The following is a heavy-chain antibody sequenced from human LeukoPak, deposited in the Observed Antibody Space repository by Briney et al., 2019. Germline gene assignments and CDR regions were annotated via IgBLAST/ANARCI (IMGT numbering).Heavy chain of an antibody. V-gene: IGHV4-59*08. CDR2: IYHSGST. J-gene: IGHJ4*02. CDR3: ARTMTLLRDSSFDY. D-gene: IGHD3-22*01. Sequence: TSETLSLTCTVSGGSISGYYWGWIRQPPGKGLEWIGNIYHSGSTNYNPSLKSRVTISVDTSKNQFSLKLSSVTAADTAVYYCARTMTLLRDSSFDYWGQGTLVTVSS. CDR1: GGSISGYY.